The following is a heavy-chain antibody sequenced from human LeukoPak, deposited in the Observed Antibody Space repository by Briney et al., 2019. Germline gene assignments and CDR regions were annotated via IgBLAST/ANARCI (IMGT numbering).Heavy chain of an antibody. CDR2: ISGDGGNT. CDR1: GFTFSYYA. D-gene: IGHD1-14*01. J-gene: IGHJ4*02. V-gene: IGHV3-64D*09. Sequence: GGPLRLSCSASGFTFSYYAMHWVRQAPGKGLEYVSAISGDGGNTYYADSLKGRFTISRDNSKNTLYLRMSSRTVEDTAVYYCVITSATGPLDYWGQGALVTVSS. CDR3: VITSATGPLDY.